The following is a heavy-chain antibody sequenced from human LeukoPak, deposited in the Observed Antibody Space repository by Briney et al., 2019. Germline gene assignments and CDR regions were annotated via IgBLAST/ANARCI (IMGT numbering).Heavy chain of an antibody. CDR1: GDSVSSNSAG. CDR3: ARWAAGHGMDV. V-gene: IGHV6-1*01. J-gene: IGHJ6*02. CDR2: TYYRSKWYN. Sequence: PSQTLSLTCAISGDSVSSNSAGWNWIRLSPSRGLEWLGRTYYRSKWYNDYAVSVESRITINPDTSKNQFSLQLNSVTPEDTAVYYCARWAAGHGMDVWGQGTTVTVSS. D-gene: IGHD6-13*01.